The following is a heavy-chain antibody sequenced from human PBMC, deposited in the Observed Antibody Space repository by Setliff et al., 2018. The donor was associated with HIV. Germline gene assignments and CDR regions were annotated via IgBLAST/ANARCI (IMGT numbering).Heavy chain of an antibody. D-gene: IGHD6-13*01. V-gene: IGHV1-8*01. CDR2: MNPNSGNT. CDR3: ASSWSRIRYYGMDV. CDR1: GSTFSTYD. J-gene: IGHJ6*02. Sequence: KVSCKPSGSTFSTYDINWVRQATGQGLEWMGWMNPNSGNTGYAQKFQGRVTMTRNTSISTAYMELSSLRSDDTSVYYCASSWSRIRYYGMDVWGQGTTVTVSS.